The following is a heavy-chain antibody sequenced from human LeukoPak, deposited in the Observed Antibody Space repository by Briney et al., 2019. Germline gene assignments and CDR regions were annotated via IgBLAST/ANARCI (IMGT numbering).Heavy chain of an antibody. CDR1: GFTFSSYA. CDR2: ISGSGGST. V-gene: IGHV3-23*01. D-gene: IGHD2-15*01. Sequence: PGGSLRLSCAASGFTFSSYAMSWVRQAPGKGLEWVSAISGSGGSTYYADSVKGRFTFSRDNSKNTLYLQMHSLRAEDTAVYYCAKLTVVVVALDSWGQGTLVTVSS. CDR3: AKLTVVVVALDS. J-gene: IGHJ4*02.